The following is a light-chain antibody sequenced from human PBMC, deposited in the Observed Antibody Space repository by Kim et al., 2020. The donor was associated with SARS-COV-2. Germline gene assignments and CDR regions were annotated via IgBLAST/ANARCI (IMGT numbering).Light chain of an antibody. Sequence: DVVLTQSPLSLPVTLGQPASISCRSSQSLVYTNGNTYLHWFLQRPGQPPRRLIYKVSERDSGVPDRFSGSGSGTDFALKIRGVEAEDVGVYYCMQGTHWPYNFGQGTKLEI. CDR1: QSLVYTNGNTY. CDR2: KVS. J-gene: IGKJ2*01. V-gene: IGKV2-30*01. CDR3: MQGTHWPYN.